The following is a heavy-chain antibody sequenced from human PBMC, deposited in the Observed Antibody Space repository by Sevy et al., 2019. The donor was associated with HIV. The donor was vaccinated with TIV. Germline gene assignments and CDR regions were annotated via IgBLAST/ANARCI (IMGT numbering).Heavy chain of an antibody. CDR1: GFPFSSYS. CDR3: ARVHPDEHYFDY. CDR2: ISSSSSTI. J-gene: IGHJ4*02. Sequence: GGSLRLSCAASGFPFSSYSMNWVRQAPGKGLEWVSYISSSSSTIYYADSVKGRFTISRDNAKNSRYLQMNSLRDEDTAVYYCARVHPDEHYFDYWGQGTLVTVSS. V-gene: IGHV3-48*02.